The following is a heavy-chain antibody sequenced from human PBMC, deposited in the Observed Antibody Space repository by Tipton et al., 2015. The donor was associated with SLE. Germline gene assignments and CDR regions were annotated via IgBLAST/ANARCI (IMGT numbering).Heavy chain of an antibody. CDR2: IKSKTDGGTT. J-gene: IGHJ3*02. V-gene: IGHV3-15*01. CDR1: GFTFSSYA. CDR3: TTDLDYEEAFDI. Sequence: SLRLSCAASGFTFSSYAMHWVRQAPGKGLEWVGRIKSKTDGGTTDYAAPVKGRFTISRDDSKNTLYLQMNSLKTGDTAVYYCTTDLDYEEAFDIWGQGTMVTVSS. D-gene: IGHD4-17*01.